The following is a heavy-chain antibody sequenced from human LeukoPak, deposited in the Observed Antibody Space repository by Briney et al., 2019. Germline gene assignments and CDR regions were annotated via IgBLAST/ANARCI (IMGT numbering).Heavy chain of an antibody. CDR1: GYTFTSYY. J-gene: IGHJ4*02. CDR2: INPSGGST. Sequence: ASVKVSCKASGYTFTSYYMHWVRQAPGQGLEWMGIINPSGGSTSYAQKFQDRVTMTRDTSTSTVYMELSSLRSEDTAVYYCARATEYYYDSSGYSPFDYWGQGTLVTVSS. V-gene: IGHV1-46*01. D-gene: IGHD3-22*01. CDR3: ARATEYYYDSSGYSPFDY.